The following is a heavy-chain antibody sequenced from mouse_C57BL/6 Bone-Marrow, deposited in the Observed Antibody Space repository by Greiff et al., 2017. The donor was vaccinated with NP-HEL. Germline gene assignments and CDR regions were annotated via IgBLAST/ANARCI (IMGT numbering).Heavy chain of an antibody. D-gene: IGHD2-4*01. CDR3: ARIRMIYYDYFDY. J-gene: IGHJ2*01. CDR1: GFSLSTFGMG. V-gene: IGHV8-8*01. CDR2: IWWDDDK. Sequence: QVQLKESGPGILQPSQTLSLTCSFSGFSLSTFGMGVGWIRQPSGKGLEWLAHIWWDDDKYYNPALKSRLTIPKDTSKNQVFLKIANVDTADTATYYCARIRMIYYDYFDYWGQGTTLTVSS.